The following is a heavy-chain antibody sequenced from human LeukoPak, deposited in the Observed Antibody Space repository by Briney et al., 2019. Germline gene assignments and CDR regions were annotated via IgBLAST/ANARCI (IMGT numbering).Heavy chain of an antibody. CDR2: VGPSGART. D-gene: IGHD3-3*01. V-gene: IGHV3-23*01. Sequence: GGSLRLSCAASGFTFSHHGMNWVRQAPGKGLEWVSGVGPSGARTYYADSVKGRFTVSRDNSKNMVFLQMNSLRVEDTALYYCARSGYDFWSGYLGSRLGPPESGLYYMDVWGKGTTVTVSS. J-gene: IGHJ6*03. CDR3: ARSGYDFWSGYLGSRLGPPESGLYYMDV. CDR1: GFTFSHHG.